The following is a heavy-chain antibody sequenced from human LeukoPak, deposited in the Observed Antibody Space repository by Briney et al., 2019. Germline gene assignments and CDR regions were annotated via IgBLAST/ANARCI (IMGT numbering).Heavy chain of an antibody. Sequence: PGGSLRLSCAASGFTFSSYAMSWVRQAPGEGLEWVSAISGSGLSTYYANSVKGRFTISRDNSKNTLYLQMNSLRAEDTAVYYCARVGDAPYYYYMDVWGKGTTVTVSS. V-gene: IGHV3-23*01. CDR1: GFTFSSYA. CDR3: ARVGDAPYYYYMDV. J-gene: IGHJ6*03. CDR2: ISGSGLST. D-gene: IGHD2-21*01.